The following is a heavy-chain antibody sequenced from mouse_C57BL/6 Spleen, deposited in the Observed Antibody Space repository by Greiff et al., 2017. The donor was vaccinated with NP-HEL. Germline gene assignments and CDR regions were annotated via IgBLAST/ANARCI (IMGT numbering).Heavy chain of an antibody. Sequence: EVMLVESGGGLVKPGGSLKLSCAASGFTFSDYGMHWVRQAPEKGLEWVAYISSGSSTIYYADTVKGRFTISRDNAKNTLFLQMTSLRSEDTAMYYCASGPGFFDYWGQSTTLTVSS. D-gene: IGHD3-1*01. CDR2: ISSGSSTI. CDR1: GFTFSDYG. CDR3: ASGPGFFDY. V-gene: IGHV5-17*01. J-gene: IGHJ2*01.